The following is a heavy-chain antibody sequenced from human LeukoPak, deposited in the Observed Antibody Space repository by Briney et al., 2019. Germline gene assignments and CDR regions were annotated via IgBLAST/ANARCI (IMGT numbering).Heavy chain of an antibody. CDR1: GGSMSNYY. CDR3: ARGQFYHDSTGYSD. V-gene: IGHV4-59*01. Sequence: SETLPLTCTVSGGSMSNYYWIWIRQPPGKGLEWIGYIYYSGTTSYNPSLKSRVTISVDTSKNQFSLKLNSVTAADAAVYYCARGQFYHDSTGYSDWGQGTLVTVSS. J-gene: IGHJ4*02. D-gene: IGHD3-22*01. CDR2: IYYSGTT.